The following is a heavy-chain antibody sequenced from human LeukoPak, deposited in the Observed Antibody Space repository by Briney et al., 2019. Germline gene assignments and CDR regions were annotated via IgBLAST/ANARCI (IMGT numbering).Heavy chain of an antibody. J-gene: IGHJ4*02. CDR3: ARGGFYCGGDCYVDY. D-gene: IGHD2-21*02. V-gene: IGHV4-34*01. Sequence: SETLSLTCAVYGRSFCTYYWSWIRQPPGKGLEWIGEINHSGSTNYNPSLKSRVTISVDTSKNQFSLKLSSVTAADTAVYYCARGGFYCGGDCYVDYWGQGTLVTVSS. CDR2: INHSGST. CDR1: GRSFCTYY.